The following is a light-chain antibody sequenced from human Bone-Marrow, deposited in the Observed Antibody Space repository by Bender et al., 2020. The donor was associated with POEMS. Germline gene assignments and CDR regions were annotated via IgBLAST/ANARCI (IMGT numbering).Light chain of an antibody. CDR3: QSYERGSPWV. Sequence: NFMLTQPHSVSESPGKTVTISCTRSTGSIASNYVQWYQQRPGSAPTTVIYEDYQRPSGVPDRFSGSIDSSSNSASLTISGLRTEDEADYYCQSYERGSPWVLGGGTKLTVL. CDR1: TGSIASNY. J-gene: IGLJ3*02. V-gene: IGLV6-57*04. CDR2: EDY.